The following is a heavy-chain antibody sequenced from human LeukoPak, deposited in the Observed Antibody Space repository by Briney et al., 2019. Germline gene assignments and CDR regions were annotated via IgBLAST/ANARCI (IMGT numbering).Heavy chain of an antibody. D-gene: IGHD6-6*01. Sequence: SETLSLTCTVCGGSFGGYYWSWVRQPPGKGLEWIGEVNDSGSTHYNPSLKSRVTMSVDTSTSQISLTLSSVTAADTAVYYCARNSAYSSSSGINLWGQGTLVTVSS. V-gene: IGHV4-34*01. J-gene: IGHJ5*02. CDR1: GGSFGGYY. CDR2: VNDSGST. CDR3: ARNSAYSSSSGINL.